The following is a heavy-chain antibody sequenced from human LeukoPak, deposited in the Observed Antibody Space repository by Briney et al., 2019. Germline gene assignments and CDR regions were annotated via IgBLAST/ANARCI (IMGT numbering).Heavy chain of an antibody. J-gene: IGHJ4*02. V-gene: IGHV4-39*07. CDR2: FYSSGNT. D-gene: IGHD7-27*01. Sequence: PSETLSLTCTVSGDSISTNSFSWGWIRQPPGKGLEWIGTFYSSGNTYYTASLKSRVTISGDTSKNQFSLKLNSVTAADTAIYYCASNTGTVFDYWGQGALVTVSS. CDR1: GDSISTNSFS. CDR3: ASNTGTVFDY.